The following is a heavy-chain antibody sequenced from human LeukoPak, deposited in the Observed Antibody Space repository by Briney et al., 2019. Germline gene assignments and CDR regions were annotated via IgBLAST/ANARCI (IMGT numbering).Heavy chain of an antibody. J-gene: IGHJ6*03. CDR2: INPNSGGT. CDR1: GYTFTGYY. Sequence: ASMKVSCKASGYTFTGYYMHWVRQAPGQGLEWIGWINPNSGGTNYAQKFQGRVTMTRDTSISTAYMELSRLRSDDTAVYYCARDRPDSSYYYYMDVWGKGTTVTVSS. CDR3: ARDRPDSSYYYYMDV. D-gene: IGHD3-3*01. V-gene: IGHV1-2*02.